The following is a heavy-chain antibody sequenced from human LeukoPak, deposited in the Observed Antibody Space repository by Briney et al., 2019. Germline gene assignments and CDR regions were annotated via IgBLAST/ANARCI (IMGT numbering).Heavy chain of an antibody. CDR3: ARGQLLFYYYYYMDV. J-gene: IGHJ6*03. CDR1: GFTFSSYA. Sequence: GGSLRLSCAASGFTFSSYAMHWVRQAPGKGLEWVAVISYDGSNKYYADSVKGRFTISRDNSKNTLYLQMNSLRAEDTAVYYCARGQLLFYYYYYMDVWGQGTTVTVSS. V-gene: IGHV3-30-3*01. CDR2: ISYDGSNK. D-gene: IGHD2-2*01.